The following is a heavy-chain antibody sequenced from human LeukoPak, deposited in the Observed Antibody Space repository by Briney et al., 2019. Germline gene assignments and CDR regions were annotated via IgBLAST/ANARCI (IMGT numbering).Heavy chain of an antibody. V-gene: IGHV3-30-3*01. J-gene: IGHJ3*02. CDR2: ISYDGSNK. CDR3: AREGARESSGWYEAFDI. D-gene: IGHD6-19*01. CDR1: GFTFSSYA. Sequence: GGSLRLSCAASGFTFSSYAMHWVRQAPGKGLEWVAVISYDGSNKYYADSVKGRFTISRDNAKNSLYLQMNSLRAEDTAVYYCAREGARESSGWYEAFDIWGQGTKVTVSS.